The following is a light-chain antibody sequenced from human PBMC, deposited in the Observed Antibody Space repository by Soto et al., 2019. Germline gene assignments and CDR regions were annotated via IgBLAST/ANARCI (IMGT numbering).Light chain of an antibody. Sequence: QPVLTQPASVSGSPGQSITISCTGTSSDVGNFNLVSWYQQHPGKAPKLIIYEANKRPSGVSSRFSGSKSDNTASLTISGLRSEDEADYHCCSYAGGSAYVFGTGTKVTVL. CDR3: CSYAGGSAYV. CDR1: SSDVGNFNL. V-gene: IGLV2-23*01. J-gene: IGLJ1*01. CDR2: EAN.